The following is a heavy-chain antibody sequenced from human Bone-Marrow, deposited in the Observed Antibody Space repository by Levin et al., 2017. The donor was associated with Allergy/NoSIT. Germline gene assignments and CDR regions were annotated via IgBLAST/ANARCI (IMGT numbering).Heavy chain of an antibody. CDR1: GFTFTNYA. J-gene: IGHJ4*02. D-gene: IGHD2-8*02. CDR2: ISGNGGAT. Sequence: ETLSLTCAASGFTFTNYAMTWVRQAPGKGLEWVSTISGNGGATYYADSVKGRFTISRDKSNNTLYLQMNGLRAEDAAVYYCAKQYQYCTGGICYVNYWGQGTLVTVSS. V-gene: IGHV3-23*01. CDR3: AKQYQYCTGGICYVNY.